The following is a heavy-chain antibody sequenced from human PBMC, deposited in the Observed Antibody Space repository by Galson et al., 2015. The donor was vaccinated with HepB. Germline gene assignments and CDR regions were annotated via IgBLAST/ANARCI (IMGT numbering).Heavy chain of an antibody. Sequence: SVKVSCKASGYNFNRYGIAWVRQAPGQGLEWKGWISTENGKTNFAQKFQGRVTMTTDTSRRTAYMEMRSLRSDDTAIYYCAGRIADPKNVWYYYGMDVWGQGTTVTVSS. D-gene: IGHD6-13*01. CDR2: ISTENGKT. V-gene: IGHV1-18*01. J-gene: IGHJ6*02. CDR1: GYNFNRYG. CDR3: AGRIADPKNVWYYYGMDV.